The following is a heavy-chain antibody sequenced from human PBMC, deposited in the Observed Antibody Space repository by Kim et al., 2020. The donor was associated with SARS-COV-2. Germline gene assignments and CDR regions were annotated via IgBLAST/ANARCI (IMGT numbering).Heavy chain of an antibody. Sequence: KGRFTISRDNTKNTLYLQMNSLRAEDTAVYYCAKDPYSGSWRYYYYGMDVWGQGTTVTVSS. J-gene: IGHJ6*02. CDR3: AKDPYSGSWRYYYYGMDV. V-gene: IGHV3-30*02. D-gene: IGHD6-13*01.